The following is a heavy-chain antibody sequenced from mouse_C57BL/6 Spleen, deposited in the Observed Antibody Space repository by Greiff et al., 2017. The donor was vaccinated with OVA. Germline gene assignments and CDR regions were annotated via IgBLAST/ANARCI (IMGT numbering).Heavy chain of an antibody. CDR1: GYTFTSYW. Sequence: QVQLQQSGAELVKPGASVKLSCKASGYTFTSYWMHWVKQRPGQGLEWIGMIHPNSGSTNYNEKFKSKATLTVDKSSSTAYMQLSSLTSEDSAVYYCAKGYSNYNYYAMDYWGQGTSVTVSS. CDR3: AKGYSNYNYYAMDY. CDR2: IHPNSGST. J-gene: IGHJ4*01. D-gene: IGHD2-5*01. V-gene: IGHV1-64*01.